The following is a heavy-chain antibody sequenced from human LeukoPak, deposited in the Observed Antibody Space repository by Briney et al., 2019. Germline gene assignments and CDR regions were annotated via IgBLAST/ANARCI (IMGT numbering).Heavy chain of an antibody. CDR3: AREVGRYCSSTSCYDDAFDI. D-gene: IGHD2-2*01. V-gene: IGHV4-31*03. Sequence: PSETLSLTCTVSGGSISSGGYYWSWIRQHPGKGLEWIGYIYYSGSTYYNPSLKNRVTISVDTSKNQFSLKLSSVTAADTAVYYCAREVGRYCSSTSCYDDAFDIWGQGTMVTVSS. J-gene: IGHJ3*02. CDR1: GGSISSGGYY. CDR2: IYYSGST.